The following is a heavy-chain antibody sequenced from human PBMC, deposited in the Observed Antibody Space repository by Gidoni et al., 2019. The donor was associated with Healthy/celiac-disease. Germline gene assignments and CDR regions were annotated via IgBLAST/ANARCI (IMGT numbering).Heavy chain of an antibody. D-gene: IGHD1-26*01. CDR2: SSSSSSYI. CDR3: ARRDGYYNAFDI. J-gene: IGHJ3*02. V-gene: IGHV3-21*01. Sequence: EVQLVESGGGLVKPGGSLRLSCAASGFTFSSYSMNWVRQAPGKGLEWVSSSSSSSSYIYYADSVKGRFTISRDNAKNSLYLQMNSLRAEDTAVYYCARRDGYYNAFDIWGQGTMVTVSS. CDR1: GFTFSSYS.